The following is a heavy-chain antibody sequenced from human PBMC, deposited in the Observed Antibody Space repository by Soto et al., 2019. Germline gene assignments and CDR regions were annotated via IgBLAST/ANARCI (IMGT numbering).Heavy chain of an antibody. CDR1: GYTFTSYG. J-gene: IGHJ4*02. CDR3: ARESSSSCHDY. D-gene: IGHD6-13*01. CDR2: ISAYNGNT. V-gene: IGHV1-18*01. Sequence: QVQLVQSGAEVKKPGASVKVSCKASGYTFTSYGIIWVRQAPGQGLEWMGWISAYNGNTNYAQKLQGRVTMTTDTSTSTDYMELRSLRPDDTAVYYCARESSSSCHDYWGQGTLVTVSS.